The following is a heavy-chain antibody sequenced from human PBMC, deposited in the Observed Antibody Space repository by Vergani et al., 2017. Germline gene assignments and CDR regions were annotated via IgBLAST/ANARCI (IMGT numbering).Heavy chain of an antibody. J-gene: IGHJ4*02. CDR2: IIPIFGTA. CDR1: GGTFSSYA. V-gene: IGHV1-69*01. D-gene: IGHD2-8*01. Sequence: QVQLVQSGAEVKKPGSSVKVSCKASGGTFSSYAISWVRQAPGQGLEWMGGIIPIFGTANYAQKCQGRVTITADESTSTAYMELSSLRSEDTAVYYCARDRPAPPGVGIWGFDYWGQGTLVTVSS. CDR3: ARDRPAPPGVGIWGFDY.